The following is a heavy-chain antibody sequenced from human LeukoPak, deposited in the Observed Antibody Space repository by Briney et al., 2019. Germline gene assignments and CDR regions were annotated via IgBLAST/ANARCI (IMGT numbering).Heavy chain of an antibody. CDR3: AKKIFLGY. J-gene: IGHJ4*02. D-gene: IGHD2-15*01. V-gene: IGHV3-30*02. CDR1: GFTFSSYG. Sequence: GGSLRLSCAASGFTFSSYGMHWVRQAPGKGLEWVAFIRYVGSNKYYADSVKGRFTISRDNSKDTLYLQMNSLRAEDTAVYYCAKKIFLGYWGQGTLVTVSS. CDR2: IRYVGSNK.